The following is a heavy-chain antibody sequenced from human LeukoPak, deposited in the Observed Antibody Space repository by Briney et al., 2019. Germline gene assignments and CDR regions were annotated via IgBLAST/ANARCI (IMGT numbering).Heavy chain of an antibody. Sequence: GGSLRLSCAASGFTFSSYWMSWVRQAPGKGREWVANIKQDGSEKYYVDSVKGRSTISRDNAKNSLYLQMNSLRAEDTAVYYCARDVGAGATSPKPFGYWGEGTLVTVSS. V-gene: IGHV3-7*01. D-gene: IGHD1-26*01. J-gene: IGHJ4*02. CDR2: IKQDGSEK. CDR3: ARDVGAGATSPKPFGY. CDR1: GFTFSSYW.